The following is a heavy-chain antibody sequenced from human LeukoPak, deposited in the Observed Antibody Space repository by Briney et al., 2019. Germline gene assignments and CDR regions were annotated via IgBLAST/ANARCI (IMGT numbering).Heavy chain of an antibody. CDR3: ARHSMLSSSYFGVSDI. CDR2: IFTGGFI. Sequence: SETLSLTCSVSGDSISRYYWNWIRQPAGRGLEWIGRIFTGGFINYNPSLSSRVAVSLDTSKNQVSLKLTSVTAADTAVYYCARHSMLSSSYFGVSDIWGQGTTVTVSS. V-gene: IGHV4-4*07. J-gene: IGHJ3*02. CDR1: GDSISRYY. D-gene: IGHD6-6*01.